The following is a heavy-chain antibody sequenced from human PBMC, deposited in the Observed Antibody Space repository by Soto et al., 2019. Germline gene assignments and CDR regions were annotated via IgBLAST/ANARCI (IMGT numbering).Heavy chain of an antibody. J-gene: IGHJ4*02. CDR2: INHSGRT. CDR3: ARGITMKLAVQGDAPDNYYFDS. D-gene: IGHD3-22*01. V-gene: IGHV4-34*01. CDR1: GGSFSGYY. Sequence: LSLTCAVYGGSFSGYYWSWIRQPPGKGLEWIGEINHSGRTNENPSLKSRVTISVDTSKNQFSLKLRSVTAADTAVYYCARGITMKLAVQGDAPDNYYFDSWGQGSLVTVSS.